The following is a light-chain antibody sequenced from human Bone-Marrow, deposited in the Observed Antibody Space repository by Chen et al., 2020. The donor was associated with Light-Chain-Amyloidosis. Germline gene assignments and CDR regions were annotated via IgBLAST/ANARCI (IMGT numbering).Light chain of an antibody. V-gene: IGLV2-14*03. CDR1: SSDVGGYNF. Sequence: QSALTQPASVSGSPGQSITISCTGTSSDVGGYNFVSWYQQYPGKVPKLMIYEVTNRPSGVSNRVSGSKPGNTASLTISGLQAEDEADYYCSSYTTSGTLVFGTGTKVTVL. CDR3: SSYTTSGTLV. J-gene: IGLJ1*01. CDR2: EVT.